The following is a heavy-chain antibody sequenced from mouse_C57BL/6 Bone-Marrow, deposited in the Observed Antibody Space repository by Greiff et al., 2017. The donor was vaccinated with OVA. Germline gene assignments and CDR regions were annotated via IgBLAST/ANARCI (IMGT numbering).Heavy chain of an antibody. CDR1: GYAFSSSW. Sequence: QVQLQQSGPELVKPGASVKISCKASGYAFSSSWMNWVKQRPGKGLEWIGRIYPGDGDTNYNGKFKGKATLTADKSSSTAYMQLSSLTSEDSAVYCCAREEASIYYDYDGFAYWGKGTLVTVSA. CDR3: AREEASIYYDYDGFAY. D-gene: IGHD2-4*01. J-gene: IGHJ3*01. V-gene: IGHV1-82*01. CDR2: IYPGDGDT.